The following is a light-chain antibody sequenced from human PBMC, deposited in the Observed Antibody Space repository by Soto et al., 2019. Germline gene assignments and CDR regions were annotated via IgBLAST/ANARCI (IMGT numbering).Light chain of an antibody. Sequence: EIVMPQSPATLSVSPGERATLSCRASQSVSSYLAWYQQKPGQAPRLLIYGASTRATGIPARFSGSGSGTEFTLTISSLQSEDFAVYCCQQYNNWPPTFGGGTKVEIK. CDR1: QSVSSY. J-gene: IGKJ4*01. CDR3: QQYNNWPPT. CDR2: GAS. V-gene: IGKV3-15*01.